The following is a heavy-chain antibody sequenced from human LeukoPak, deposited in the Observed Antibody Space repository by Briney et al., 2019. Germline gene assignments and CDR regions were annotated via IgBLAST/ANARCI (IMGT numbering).Heavy chain of an antibody. D-gene: IGHD6-13*01. Sequence: GGSLRLSCAASGFTFGDYGMSWVRQAPGKGLEWVSGINWNGGSTGYADSVKGRFTISRDNAKNSLYLQMNSLRAEDTALYYCARDYSSSWSPHFDYWGQGTLVTVSS. V-gene: IGHV3-20*04. CDR3: ARDYSSSWSPHFDY. CDR1: GFTFGDYG. CDR2: INWNGGST. J-gene: IGHJ4*02.